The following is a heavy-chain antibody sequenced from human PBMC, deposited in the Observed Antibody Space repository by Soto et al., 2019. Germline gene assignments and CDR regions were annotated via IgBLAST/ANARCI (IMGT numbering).Heavy chain of an antibody. J-gene: IGHJ3*02. CDR3: ASEANGAFDI. CDR1: GGSFSGYY. CDR2: INHSGST. Sequence: QVQLQQWGAGLLKSSETLSLTCAVYGGSFSGYYWSWIRQPPGKGLEWIGEINHSGSTNYNPSLKSRVTISVDTSKNQFSLKLSSVTAADTAVYYCASEANGAFDIWGQGTMVTVSS. V-gene: IGHV4-34*01.